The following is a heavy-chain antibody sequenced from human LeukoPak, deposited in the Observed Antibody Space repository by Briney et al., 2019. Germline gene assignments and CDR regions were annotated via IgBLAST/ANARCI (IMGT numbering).Heavy chain of an antibody. Sequence: SETLSLTCTVSGGSISSYYWGWIRQPPGNGLEWIGSIYYSGSTYYNPSLKSRVTISVDTSKNQFSLKLSSVTAADTAVYYCARSYCSGGSCPRGWYFDLWGRGTLVTVSS. CDR1: GGSISSYY. D-gene: IGHD2-15*01. CDR3: ARSYCSGGSCPRGWYFDL. V-gene: IGHV4-39*07. J-gene: IGHJ2*01. CDR2: IYYSGST.